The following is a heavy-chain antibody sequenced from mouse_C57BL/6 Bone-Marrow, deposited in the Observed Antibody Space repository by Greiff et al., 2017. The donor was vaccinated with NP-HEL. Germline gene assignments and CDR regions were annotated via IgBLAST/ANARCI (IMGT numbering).Heavy chain of an antibody. CDR1: GYTFTEYT. V-gene: IGHV1-62-2*01. D-gene: IGHD1-1*01. CDR2: FYPGSGSI. J-gene: IGHJ2*01. Sequence: LQESGAELVKPGASVKLSCKASGYTFTEYTIHWVKQRSGQGLEWIGWFYPGSGSIKYNEKFKDKATLTADKSSSTVYMELSRLTSEDSAVYFCARHESVYYGSSYYFDYWGQGTTLTVSS. CDR3: ARHESVYYGSSYYFDY.